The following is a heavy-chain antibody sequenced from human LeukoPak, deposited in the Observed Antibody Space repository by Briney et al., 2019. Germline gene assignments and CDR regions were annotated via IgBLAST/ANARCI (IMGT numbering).Heavy chain of an antibody. D-gene: IGHD5-18*01. V-gene: IGHV4-30-4*08. CDR2: IYYSGST. CDR3: ARAPSGVDTAMAHFDY. J-gene: IGHJ4*02. Sequence: PSETLSLTCTVSGGSISSGDYYWSWIRQPPGKGLEWIGYIYYSGSTYYNPSLKSRVTISVDTSKNQFSLKLSSVTAADTAVYYCARAPSGVDTAMAHFDYWGQGTLVTVSS. CDR1: GGSISSGDYY.